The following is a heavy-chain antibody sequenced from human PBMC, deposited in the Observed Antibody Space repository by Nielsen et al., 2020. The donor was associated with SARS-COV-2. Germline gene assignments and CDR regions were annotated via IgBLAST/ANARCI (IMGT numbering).Heavy chain of an antibody. CDR2: ISYDGSNK. CDR1: GFTFSSYG. Sequence: GGSLRLSCVGFGFTFSSYGMHWVRQAPGKGLEWVAVISYDGSNKYYADSVKGRFTISRDNSKNTLYLQMNSLRAEDTAVYYCAKDRPVTTDYWGQGTLVTVSS. D-gene: IGHD4-17*01. J-gene: IGHJ4*02. V-gene: IGHV3-30*18. CDR3: AKDRPVTTDY.